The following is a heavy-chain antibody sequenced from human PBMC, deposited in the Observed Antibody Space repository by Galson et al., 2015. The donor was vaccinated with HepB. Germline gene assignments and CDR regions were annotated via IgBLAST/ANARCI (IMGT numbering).Heavy chain of an antibody. V-gene: IGHV3-23*01. CDR1: GFTFSSYA. Sequence: SLRLSCAASGFTFSSYAMSWVRQAPGKGLEWVSAISGSGGSTYYADSVKGRFTISRDNSKNTLYLQMNSLRAEDTAVYYCAKDLGDGSSWFQHTIPFDYWGQGTLVTVSS. CDR3: AKDLGDGSSWFQHTIPFDY. J-gene: IGHJ4*02. CDR2: ISGSGGST. D-gene: IGHD6-13*01.